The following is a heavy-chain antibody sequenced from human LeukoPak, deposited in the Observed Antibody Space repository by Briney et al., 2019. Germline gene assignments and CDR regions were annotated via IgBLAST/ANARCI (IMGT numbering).Heavy chain of an antibody. CDR2: INPNSGGT. D-gene: IGHD3-10*01. CDR3: ARDRFTMVRGVNRNWFDP. V-gene: IGHV1-2*04. J-gene: IGHJ5*02. CDR1: GYTFTGYY. Sequence: ASVKVSCKASGYTFTGYYMHWVRQAPGQGLEWMGWINPNSGGTNYAQKFQGWVTMTRDTSIRTAYMELSRLRSDDTAVYYCARDRFTMVRGVNRNWFDPWGQGTLVTVSS.